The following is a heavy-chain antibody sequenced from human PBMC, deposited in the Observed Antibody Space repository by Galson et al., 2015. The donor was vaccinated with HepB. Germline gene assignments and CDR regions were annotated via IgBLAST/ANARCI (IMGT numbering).Heavy chain of an antibody. CDR2: IDWDDDK. CDR3: AGGYYDSSGYYYVDY. Sequence: PALVKPTQTLTLTCTFSGFSLSTSGMRVSWIRQPPGKALEWLARIDWDDDKFYSTSLKTRFTISKDTSKNQVVLTMTNIDPVDTATYYCAGGYYDSSGYYYVDYWGQGTLVTVSS. V-gene: IGHV2-70*04. CDR1: GFSLSTSGMR. D-gene: IGHD3-22*01. J-gene: IGHJ4*02.